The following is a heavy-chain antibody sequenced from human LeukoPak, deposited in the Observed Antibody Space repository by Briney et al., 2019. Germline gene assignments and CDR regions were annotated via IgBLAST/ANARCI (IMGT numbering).Heavy chain of an antibody. CDR1: GFTFSSYA. Sequence: TGGSLRLSCAASGFTFSSYAMSWVRQAPGKGLEWVSAISGSGGSTYYADSVKGRFTISRDNSKNTLYLQMNSLRAEDTAVYYCAKVSNDFWSRYFYYFDYWGQGTLVTVSS. J-gene: IGHJ4*02. CDR3: AKVSNDFWSRYFYYFDY. CDR2: ISGSGGST. D-gene: IGHD3-3*01. V-gene: IGHV3-23*01.